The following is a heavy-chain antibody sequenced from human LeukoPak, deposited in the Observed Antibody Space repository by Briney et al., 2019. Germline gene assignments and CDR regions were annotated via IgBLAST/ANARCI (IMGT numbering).Heavy chain of an antibody. Sequence: GGSLRLSCAASGFTFSSYSMNWVRQAPGKGLEWVSSISSSSSYIYYADSVKGRFTISRDNAKNSLYLQMNSLRAEDTAVYYCARTAYCGGDCYHPDYYYYMDVWGKGTTVTVSS. CDR2: ISSSSSYI. J-gene: IGHJ6*03. CDR1: GFTFSSYS. CDR3: ARTAYCGGDCYHPDYYYYMDV. V-gene: IGHV3-21*01. D-gene: IGHD2-21*02.